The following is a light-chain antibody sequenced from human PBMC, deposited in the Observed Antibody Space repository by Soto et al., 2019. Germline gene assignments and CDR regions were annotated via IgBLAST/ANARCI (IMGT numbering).Light chain of an antibody. V-gene: IGKV3-20*01. CDR3: HKYDSWT. Sequence: IVLTQSPGTLSLSPLEIATLSCRASQSVRSNLAWYQQKPGQAPRLLIYGASSRATGIPDRFSGSGSGTDFTLTISRLEPEDFAVYYCHKYDSWTFGQGTKVDIK. CDR2: GAS. CDR1: QSVRSN. J-gene: IGKJ1*01.